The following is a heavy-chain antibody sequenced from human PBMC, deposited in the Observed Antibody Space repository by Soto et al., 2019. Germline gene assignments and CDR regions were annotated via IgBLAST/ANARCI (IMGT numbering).Heavy chain of an antibody. CDR2: INHSGST. CDR3: ARNYEGYWYFDL. J-gene: IGHJ2*01. Sequence: QVQLQQWGAGLLKPSETLSLTCAVYGGSFSGYYWSWIRQPPGKGLEWIGEINHSGSTNYNPSLKSRVTISVDTSKNQFSLKLSSVTAADTAVYYCARNYEGYWYFDLWGRGTLVTVSS. V-gene: IGHV4-34*01. D-gene: IGHD1-7*01. CDR1: GGSFSGYY.